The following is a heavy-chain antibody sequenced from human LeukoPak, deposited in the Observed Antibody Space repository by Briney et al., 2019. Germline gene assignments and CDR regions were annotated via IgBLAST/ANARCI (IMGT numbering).Heavy chain of an antibody. D-gene: IGHD3-22*01. V-gene: IGHV4-34*01. CDR2: INHSGST. CDR3: ARLVKVKIVVVIPYYYYYYMDV. Sequence: SETLSLTCAVYGGSFTGYYWSWIRQSPGKGLEWMGEINHSGSTTYNPYLKSRVTISVETSKNQFSLKLSSVTAADMAVYYCARLVKVKIVVVIPYYYYYYMDVWGKGTTVTVSS. CDR1: GGSFTGYY. J-gene: IGHJ6*03.